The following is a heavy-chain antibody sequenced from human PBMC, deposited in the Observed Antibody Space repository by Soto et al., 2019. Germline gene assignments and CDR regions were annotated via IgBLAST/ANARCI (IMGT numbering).Heavy chain of an antibody. CDR3: ARVMGTAYAFDI. Sequence: GCLIIAGTASGFTFSIYSMNWVRQAPGKGLEWVSSISSSSSYIYYADSVKGRFTISRDNAKNSLYLPMNSLRAEDTAVYYCARVMGTAYAFDIWGQGTMVTV. V-gene: IGHV3-21*01. J-gene: IGHJ3*02. CDR1: GFTFSIYS. D-gene: IGHD2-8*01. CDR2: ISSSSSYI.